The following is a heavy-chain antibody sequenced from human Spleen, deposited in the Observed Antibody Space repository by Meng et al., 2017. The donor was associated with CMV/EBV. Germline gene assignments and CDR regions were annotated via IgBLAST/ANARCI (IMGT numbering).Heavy chain of an antibody. CDR2: IYPGDSDT. CDR3: ASQLRVSDAFDI. D-gene: IGHD6-13*01. CDR1: GYEFGNYW. J-gene: IGHJ3*02. Sequence: GESLKISCEGSGYEFGNYWIACVRQIPGKGLEWMGIIYPGDSDTRYSPSFQGLITISAVESTSTTYLHWRSLKASDTAMYYCASQLRVSDAFDIWGQGTMVTVSS. V-gene: IGHV5-51*01.